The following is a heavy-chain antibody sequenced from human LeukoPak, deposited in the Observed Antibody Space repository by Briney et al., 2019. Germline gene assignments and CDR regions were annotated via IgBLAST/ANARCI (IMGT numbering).Heavy chain of an antibody. J-gene: IGHJ4*02. CDR2: TNPNSGGA. D-gene: IGHD2-2*01. V-gene: IGHV1-2*02. Sequence: ASVKVSCKASGYTFTGYYMHWVRQAPGQGLEWMEWTNPNSGGANYAQKFQGRVTMTRDTSISAAYMELSRQRSDDTAVYYCARGPCQLLSVDYWGQGTLVTVSS. CDR3: ARGPCQLLSVDY. CDR1: GYTFTGYY.